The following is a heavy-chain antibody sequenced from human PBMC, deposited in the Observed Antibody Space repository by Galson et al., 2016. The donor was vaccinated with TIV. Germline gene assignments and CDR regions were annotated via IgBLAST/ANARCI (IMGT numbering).Heavy chain of an antibody. CDR2: INPSGGGT. CDR3: ARSQSCGGDCYYFDY. D-gene: IGHD2-21*02. V-gene: IGHV1-46*01. Sequence: QSGAEVKKPGESLNISCKALGYTVTTYYIHWVRQGPGQGLEWMGIINPSGGGTPYAQNFQGRITMTRDTSTGTVYMALSSLRSEDTAVYYCARSQSCGGDCYYFDYWGRGTLVTVSS. CDR1: GYTVTTYY. J-gene: IGHJ4*02.